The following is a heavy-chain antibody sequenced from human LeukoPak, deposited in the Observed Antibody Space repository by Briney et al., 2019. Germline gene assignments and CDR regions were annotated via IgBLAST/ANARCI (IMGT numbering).Heavy chain of an antibody. CDR1: CGSISSGDYY. D-gene: IGHD6-13*01. V-gene: IGHV4-30-4*01. CDR3: ARRPAAGMGYFDY. J-gene: IGHJ4*02. Sequence: SQTLSLTCTVSCGSISSGDYYWSWIRQPPGKGLEWIGYIYYSGSTYYNPSLKSRVTISVDTSMNQFSLKLSSVTAADTAVYYCARRPAAGMGYFDYWGQGTLVTVSS. CDR2: IYYSGST.